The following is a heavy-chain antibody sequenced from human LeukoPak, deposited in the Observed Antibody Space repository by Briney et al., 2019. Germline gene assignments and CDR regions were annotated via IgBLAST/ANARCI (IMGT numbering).Heavy chain of an antibody. CDR1: GFTFSSYS. Sequence: PGGSLRLSCAASGFTFSSYSMNWVGQAPGKGLEWVSSISSSSSYIYYADSVKGRFTISRDNAKNSLYLQMNSLRAEDTAVYYCARRPAATGHYYYYGMDVWGQGTTVTVSS. CDR3: ARRPAATGHYYYYGMDV. CDR2: ISSSSSYI. D-gene: IGHD2-2*01. J-gene: IGHJ6*02. V-gene: IGHV3-21*01.